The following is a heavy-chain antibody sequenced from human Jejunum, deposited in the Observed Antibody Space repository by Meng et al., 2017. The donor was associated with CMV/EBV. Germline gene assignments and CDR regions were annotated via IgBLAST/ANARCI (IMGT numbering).Heavy chain of an antibody. J-gene: IGHJ3*01. CDR1: FGSYW. V-gene: IGHV3-7*01. CDR3: AGSSDGHYYAFKVLDV. CDR2: MKEDGSEI. D-gene: IGHD3-22*01. Sequence: FGSYWMAWVRQAPGKGLEWVASMKEDGSEIHYLDSVKGRFTISRDNAKNSLYLQMNSLRVEDTAVYYCAGSSDGHYYAFKVLDVWGQGTMVTVSS.